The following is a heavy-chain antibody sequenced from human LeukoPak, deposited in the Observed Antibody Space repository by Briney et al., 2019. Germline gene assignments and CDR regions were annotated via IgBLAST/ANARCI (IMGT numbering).Heavy chain of an antibody. D-gene: IGHD1-26*01. J-gene: IGHJ4*02. CDR3: ARRLEYSGSKAVFDY. V-gene: IGHV3-66*01. Sequence: GGSLSLSCAASGFTVTTNYMTWVRQAPGKGLEWVSIIYSGGYTDYADSVKGRFTISRDNSKNTLDLQMNSLRAEDTAVYYCARRLEYSGSKAVFDYWGQRTRVTVAS. CDR1: GFTVTTNY. CDR2: IYSGGYT.